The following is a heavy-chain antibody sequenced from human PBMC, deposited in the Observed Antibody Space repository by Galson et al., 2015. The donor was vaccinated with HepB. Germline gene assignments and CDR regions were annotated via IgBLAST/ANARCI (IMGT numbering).Heavy chain of an antibody. CDR1: GFTFSSYA. CDR2: ISYDGSNK. V-gene: IGHV3-30*04. D-gene: IGHD6-13*01. CDR3: ARDYASSWYFNHYYGMDV. Sequence: SLRLSCAVSGFTFSSYATHWVRQAPGKGLEWVAVISYDGSNKYYADSVKGRFTISRDNSKNTLYLQMNSLRAEDTAVYYCARDYASSWYFNHYYGMDVWGQGTTVTVSS. J-gene: IGHJ6*02.